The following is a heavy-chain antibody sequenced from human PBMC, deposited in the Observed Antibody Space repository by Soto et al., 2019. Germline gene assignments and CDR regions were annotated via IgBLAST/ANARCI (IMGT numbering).Heavy chain of an antibody. Sequence: GSLLLACTASGFTFTRYSMNWVRQAPGKGLEWVPSISSTTNYIYYGDSMKGRFTISRDNAKNSLYLEMNSLRAEDTAVYYCARESEDLTSNFDYWGQGTLVTVYS. CDR2: ISSTTNYI. CDR1: GFTFTRYS. V-gene: IGHV3-21*06. D-gene: IGHD7-27*01. J-gene: IGHJ4*02. CDR3: ARESEDLTSNFDY.